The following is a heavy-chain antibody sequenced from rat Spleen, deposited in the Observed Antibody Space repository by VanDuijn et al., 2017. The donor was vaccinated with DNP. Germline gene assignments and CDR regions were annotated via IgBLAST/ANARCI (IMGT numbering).Heavy chain of an antibody. V-gene: IGHV5-25*01. J-gene: IGHJ4*01. Sequence: EVELVESGGGLVQPGRSMKLSCAASGFTFSNYGMAWVRQAPTKGLEWVASVSVSARSTSYQDSVKGRFTISRDDAQSTLYLQMDSLRSEDTATYYCARHRTIMPFYYAMDAWGQGASVTVSS. CDR1: GFTFSNYG. CDR2: VSVSARST. CDR3: ARHRTIMPFYYAMDA. D-gene: IGHD1-12*01.